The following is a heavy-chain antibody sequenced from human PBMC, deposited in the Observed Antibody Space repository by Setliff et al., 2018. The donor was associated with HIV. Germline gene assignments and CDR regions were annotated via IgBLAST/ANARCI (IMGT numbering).Heavy chain of an antibody. CDR1: GFVFSDFW. V-gene: IGHV3-7*03. CDR3: AKGVKWLDP. D-gene: IGHD3-16*01. CDR2: INDEGNKK. J-gene: IGHJ5*02. Sequence: PGGSLRLSCAASGFVFSDFWMSWARQAPGKGLEWVANINDEGNKKWYVGSARGRFTISRDNAKNSLFLQMNSLRVDDTAVYYCAKGVKWLDPWGQGILVTVSS.